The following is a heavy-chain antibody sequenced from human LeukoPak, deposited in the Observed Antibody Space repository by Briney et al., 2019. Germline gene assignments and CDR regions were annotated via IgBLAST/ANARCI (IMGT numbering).Heavy chain of an antibody. Sequence: PSETLSLTCAVYGGSFSGYDWSWIRQPPGKGLEWIGEINHSGSTNYNPSLKSRVTISVDTSKNQFSLKLSSVTAADTAVYYCARTGLRFLEWFRRDNWFDPWGQGTLVTVSS. D-gene: IGHD3-3*01. J-gene: IGHJ5*02. CDR3: ARTGLRFLEWFRRDNWFDP. CDR2: INHSGST. CDR1: GGSFSGYD. V-gene: IGHV4-34*01.